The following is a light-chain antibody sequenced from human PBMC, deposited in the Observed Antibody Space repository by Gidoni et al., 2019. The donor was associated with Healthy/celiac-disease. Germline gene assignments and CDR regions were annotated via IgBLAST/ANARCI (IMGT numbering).Light chain of an antibody. V-gene: IGKV1-33*01. J-gene: IGKJ1*01. CDR3: QQYDNLPWT. CDR2: DAS. CDR1: QDISNY. Sequence: DIQMTQSPSSLSASVGDRVTITCQASQDISNYLNWYQQKPGKAPKLLIYDASNLETGVPSRVSGSGSGTDFTFTIRSLQPEDIATYYCQQYDNLPWTFXXXTKVEIK.